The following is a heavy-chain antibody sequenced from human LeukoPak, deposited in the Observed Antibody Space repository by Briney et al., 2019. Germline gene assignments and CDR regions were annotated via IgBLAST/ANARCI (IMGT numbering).Heavy chain of an antibody. V-gene: IGHV3-66*01. CDR2: IYSSGRT. CDR1: GFIISAKF. Sequence: GGSLRLSCAASGFIISAKFMSWVRQAPGKGLEWVSVIYSSGRTEYADSVKGRFSMSRDNSKNTLYLQMSGLRADDTAVYYCARENGRGVISPYFDAWGQGTLVTVSS. J-gene: IGHJ4*02. D-gene: IGHD3-10*01. CDR3: ARENGRGVISPYFDA.